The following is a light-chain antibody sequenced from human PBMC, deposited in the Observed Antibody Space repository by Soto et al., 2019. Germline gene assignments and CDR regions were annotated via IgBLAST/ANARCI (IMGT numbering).Light chain of an antibody. Sequence: GDRVTVTCPASQSINKWLAWYQQKTGKAPKLLIYDASSLASGVPSRFSGSGYGTDVNLTISSLQTDDFATYYCQQYNSYSITFGQGTRLEIK. CDR3: QQYNSYSIT. CDR1: QSINKW. V-gene: IGKV1-5*01. J-gene: IGKJ5*01. CDR2: DAS.